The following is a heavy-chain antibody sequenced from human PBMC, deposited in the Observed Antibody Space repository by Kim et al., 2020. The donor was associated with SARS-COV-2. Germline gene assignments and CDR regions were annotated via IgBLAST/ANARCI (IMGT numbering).Heavy chain of an antibody. CDR2: INPNTGGR. CDR3: ARGRGTSWSHYDY. J-gene: IGHJ4*02. V-gene: IGHV1-2*02. CDR1: GDTFTDNY. D-gene: IGHD6-13*01. Sequence: ASVKVSCKASGDTFTDNYIHWVRQAPGQGLEWLGWINPNTGGRTFAQEFQARVIMTRDTSIFTAYTELTRLRSDDTAVYYCARGRGTSWSHYDYWGQGTLVTVSS.